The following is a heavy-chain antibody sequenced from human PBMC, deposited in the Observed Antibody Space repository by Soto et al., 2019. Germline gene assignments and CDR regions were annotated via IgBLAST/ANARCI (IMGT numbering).Heavy chain of an antibody. Sequence: TGGSLRLSCAASGFTFSSYSMNWVRQAPGKGLEWVSYITGSSSYIYYADSVRGRFTISRDNSKNSLYLQMNSLRAEDTGVYYCARDQTRDYWGQGTLVTVSS. J-gene: IGHJ4*02. CDR3: ARDQTRDY. CDR1: GFTFSSYS. D-gene: IGHD4-17*01. CDR2: ITGSSSYI. V-gene: IGHV3-21*01.